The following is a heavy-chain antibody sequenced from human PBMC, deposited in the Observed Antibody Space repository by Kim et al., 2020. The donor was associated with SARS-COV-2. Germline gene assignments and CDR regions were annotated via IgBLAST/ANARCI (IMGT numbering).Heavy chain of an antibody. D-gene: IGHD6-13*01. CDR1: AFTFSSSA. CDR3: VRSAGGPLDY. CDR2: INPSGIKT. V-gene: IGHV3-64D*06. J-gene: IGHJ4*02. Sequence: GGSLRLSCSASAFTFSSSAMYWVRQAPGKGLEYVSAINPSGIKTYNADSVQGRFTISRDNSKNTLYLQMSSLRVEDTAVYYCVRSAGGPLDYWGQGTLVTVSS.